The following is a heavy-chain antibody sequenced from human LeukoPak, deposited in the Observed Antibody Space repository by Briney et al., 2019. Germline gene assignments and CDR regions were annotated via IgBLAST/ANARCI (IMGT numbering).Heavy chain of an antibody. CDR3: ARHLRYYDSSDHP. CDR2: IYYSGRT. CDR1: GDSISSSPYY. Sequence: SETLSLTCTVSGDSISSSPYYWAWIRQPPGKGLEWFGNIYYSGRTIYNPSLQSRITISVDTSKNQFSLRLRSVTAADTAVYYCARHLRYYDSSDHPWGQGTLVTVSS. D-gene: IGHD3-22*01. V-gene: IGHV4-39*01. J-gene: IGHJ5*02.